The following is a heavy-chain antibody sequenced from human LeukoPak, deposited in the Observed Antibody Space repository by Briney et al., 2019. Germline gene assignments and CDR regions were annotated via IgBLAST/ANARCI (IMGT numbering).Heavy chain of an antibody. CDR3: ARGGEFVVVPAATLDY. V-gene: IGHV3-74*01. D-gene: IGHD2-2*01. J-gene: IGHJ4*02. Sequence: GGSLRLSCAASGFTFSSYWMHWVRQAPGKGLVWVSRINSDGSSTSYADSVKGRFTISRDNAKNTLYLQMNSLRAEDTAVYYCARGGEFVVVPAATLDYWGQGTLVTVSS. CDR1: GFTFSSYW. CDR2: INSDGSST.